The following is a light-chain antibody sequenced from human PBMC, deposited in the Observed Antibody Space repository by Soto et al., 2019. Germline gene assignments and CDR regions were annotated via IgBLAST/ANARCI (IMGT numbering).Light chain of an antibody. CDR1: SSDVGGYNF. Sequence: QSALPQPPSASGSLGQSVTISCTGTSSDVGGYNFVSWFQQRPGEAPKLLIYEVSNRPSGVPDRFSGSKSGNTASLTVSGLQADDEDDYYCCSFAGSGYVFGSGTKVTVL. V-gene: IGLV2-8*01. CDR3: CSFAGSGYV. J-gene: IGLJ1*01. CDR2: EVS.